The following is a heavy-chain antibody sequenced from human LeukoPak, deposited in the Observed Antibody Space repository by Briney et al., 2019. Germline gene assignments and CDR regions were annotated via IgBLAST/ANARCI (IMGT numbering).Heavy chain of an antibody. J-gene: IGHJ3*02. D-gene: IGHD2-2*01. CDR1: GFTFSSYG. CDR3: AKVWYCSSTSCPGGAFDI. V-gene: IGHV3-30*02. Sequence: PGGSLRLPCAASGFTFSSYGMHWVRQAPGKGLEWVAFIRYDGSNKYYADSVKGRFTISRYNSKNTLYLQMNSLRAEDTAVYYCAKVWYCSSTSCPGGAFDIWGQGTMVTVSS. CDR2: IRYDGSNK.